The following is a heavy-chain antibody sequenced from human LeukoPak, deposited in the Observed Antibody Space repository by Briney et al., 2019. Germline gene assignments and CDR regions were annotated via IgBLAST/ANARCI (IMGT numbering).Heavy chain of an antibody. CDR2: INSDGSST. CDR1: GFTFSSYW. J-gene: IGHJ4*02. V-gene: IGHV3-74*01. CDR3: ARDPSWIRGLMDY. D-gene: IGHD5-18*01. Sequence: GGSLRLSCAASGFTFSSYWMHWVRQAPGKGLVWVSRINSDGSSTSYADSVKGRFSISRDNAKNTLYLQMNSLRAEDTAVYYCARDPSWIRGLMDYWGQGTLVTVSS.